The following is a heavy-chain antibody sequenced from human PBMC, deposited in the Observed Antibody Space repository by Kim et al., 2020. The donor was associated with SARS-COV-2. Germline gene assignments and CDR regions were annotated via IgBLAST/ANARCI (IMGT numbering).Heavy chain of an antibody. J-gene: IGHJ4*02. V-gene: IGHV3-23*03. CDR3: AKHPIVGATIRFDY. CDR1: GFTFSSYA. CDR2: IYSGGSST. Sequence: GGSLRLSCAASGFTFSSYAMSWVRQAPGKGLEWVSVIYSGGSSTYYADSVKGRFTISRDNSKNTLYLQMNSLRAEDTAVYYCAKHPIVGATIRFDYWGQGTLVTVSS. D-gene: IGHD1-26*01.